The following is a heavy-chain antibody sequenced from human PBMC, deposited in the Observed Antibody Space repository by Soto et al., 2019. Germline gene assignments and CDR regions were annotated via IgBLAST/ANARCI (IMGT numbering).Heavy chain of an antibody. CDR3: MTDEF. V-gene: IGHV3-7*05. Sequence: GGSLRLSCAASGFSFSSSWMSWVRQAPGEGPEWVANIKEDGSERYYVDSVRGRFTISRDNAKNSLYLQMNSLRAEDTAVYYCMTDEFWGQGILVTVSS. D-gene: IGHD3-10*01. CDR2: IKEDGSER. CDR1: GFSFSSSW. J-gene: IGHJ4*02.